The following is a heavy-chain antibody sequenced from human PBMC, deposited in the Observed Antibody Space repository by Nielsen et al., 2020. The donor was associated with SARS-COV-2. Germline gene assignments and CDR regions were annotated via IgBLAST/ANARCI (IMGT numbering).Heavy chain of an antibody. CDR1: GYTFTGYY. CDR2: INAGNGNT. CDR3: ARASTIFGGHYGMDV. D-gene: IGHD3-3*01. J-gene: IGHJ6*02. V-gene: IGHV1-3*01. Sequence: ASVKVSCKASGYTFTGYYMHWVRQAPGQRLEWMGWINAGNGNTKYSQKFQGRVTITRDTSASTAYMELSSLRSEDTAVYYCARASTIFGGHYGMDVWGQGTTVTVSS.